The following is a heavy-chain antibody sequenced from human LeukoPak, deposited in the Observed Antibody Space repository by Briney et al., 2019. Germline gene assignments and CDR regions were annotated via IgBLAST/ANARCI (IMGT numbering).Heavy chain of an antibody. CDR1: GFTFSSYG. CDR2: IWYDGSNK. D-gene: IGHD3-22*01. CDR3: ARKARAYDSSGYYSDY. V-gene: IGHV3-33*01. J-gene: IGHJ4*02. Sequence: PGRSLRLSCAASGFTFSSYGMHWVRQAPGKGLEWVAVIWYDGSNKYYADSVKGRFTISRDNSKNTLYLQMNSLRAEDTAVYYCARKARAYDSSGYYSDYWGQGTLVTVSS.